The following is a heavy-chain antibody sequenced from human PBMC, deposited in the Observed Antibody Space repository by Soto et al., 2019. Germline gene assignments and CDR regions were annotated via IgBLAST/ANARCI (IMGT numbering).Heavy chain of an antibody. Sequence: QLQLQESGPGLVKPSETLSLTCTVSGGSISSSSYYWGWIRQPPGKGLEWIGSIYYSGSTYYNPSLTSRVTISVDTSKNQFSLKLSSVPAADTAVYYCARHTPAISISDHWGQGTLVTVSS. CDR3: ARHTPAISISDH. D-gene: IGHD2-15*01. CDR2: IYYSGST. CDR1: GGSISSSSYY. J-gene: IGHJ4*02. V-gene: IGHV4-39*01.